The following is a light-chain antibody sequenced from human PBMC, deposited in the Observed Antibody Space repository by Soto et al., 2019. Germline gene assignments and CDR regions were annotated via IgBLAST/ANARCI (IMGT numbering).Light chain of an antibody. J-gene: IGLJ3*02. V-gene: IGLV2-23*01. Sequence: QSALTQPASVSGSPGQSITISCTGTSSDAGNYNFVSWYQQHPGKAPTVIIYEDSTLPSGVSSRIAGSKSGNTASFTISRMPAEAGADYYCCSYAGRRNSWVFGGRTKLTVL. CDR3: CSYAGRRNSWV. CDR1: SSDAGNYNF. CDR2: EDS.